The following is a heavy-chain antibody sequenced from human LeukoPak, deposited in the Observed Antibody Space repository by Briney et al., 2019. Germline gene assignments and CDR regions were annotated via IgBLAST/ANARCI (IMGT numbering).Heavy chain of an antibody. V-gene: IGHV1-2*02. Sequence: GASVKVSCKASGYTFTGYYMHWVRQAPGQGLEWMGWINPNSGGTNYAQKFQGRVTMTRDTSISTAYMELSRLRSDDTAVYYCARDKDYGDYLPSGYWGQGTQVTVSS. CDR2: INPNSGGT. CDR3: ARDKDYGDYLPSGY. CDR1: GYTFTGYY. D-gene: IGHD4-17*01. J-gene: IGHJ4*02.